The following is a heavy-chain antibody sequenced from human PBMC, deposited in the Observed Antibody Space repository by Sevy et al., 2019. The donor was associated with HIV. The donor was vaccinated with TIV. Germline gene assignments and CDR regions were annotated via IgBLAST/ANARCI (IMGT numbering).Heavy chain of an antibody. J-gene: IGHJ3*02. CDR2: INPRNGGT. Sequence: ASVKVSCRSSGYTFIAYYIHWVRQAPGQGREWMGWINPRNGGTDYAPKFQGRVTLTTDTSINTSYMDLTRLTSDDTAVYYCARVTSRPPNWNDDSFDIWGQGTMVTVSS. D-gene: IGHD1-1*01. V-gene: IGHV1-2*02. CDR3: ARVTSRPPNWNDDSFDI. CDR1: GYTFIAYY.